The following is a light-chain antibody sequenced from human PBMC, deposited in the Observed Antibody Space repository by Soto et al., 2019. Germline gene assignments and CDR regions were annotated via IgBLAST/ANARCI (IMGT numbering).Light chain of an antibody. CDR1: ISDVGAYNY. CDR2: EVS. Sequence: QSVLTQPASVSGSPGQSITISCTGSISDVGAYNYVSWYQQHPGKAPKLMIYEVSNRPSGVAFRFSGSKSGNTASLTISGLRAEDEGDYFCCSYSTDTTLYVFGSGTKVTVL. J-gene: IGLJ1*01. CDR3: CSYSTDTTLYV. V-gene: IGLV2-14*01.